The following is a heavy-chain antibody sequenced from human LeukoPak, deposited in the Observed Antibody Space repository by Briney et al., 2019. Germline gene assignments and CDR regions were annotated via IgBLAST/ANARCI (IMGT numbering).Heavy chain of an antibody. CDR2: IYYSGST. CDR3: ARHTRLWYFDY. D-gene: IGHD2-21*01. Sequence: SETLSLTCTVSGGSISGSSYYWGWIRQPPGKGLEWIGSIYYSGSTYYNPSLKSRVTISVDTSKNQFSLKLSSVTAADTAVYYCARHTRLWYFDYWGQGTLVTVSS. V-gene: IGHV4-39*01. CDR1: GGSISGSSYY. J-gene: IGHJ4*02.